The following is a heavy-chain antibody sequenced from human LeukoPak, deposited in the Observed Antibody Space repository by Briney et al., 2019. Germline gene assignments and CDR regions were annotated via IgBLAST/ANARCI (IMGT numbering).Heavy chain of an antibody. CDR3: ARTIENWNDLVHYYYYYMDV. J-gene: IGHJ6*03. CDR1: GGSISSYY. V-gene: IGHV4-4*07. D-gene: IGHD1-1*01. Sequence: PSETLSLTCTVSGGSISSYYWSWIRQPAGKGLEWIGRIYTSGSTNYNPSLKSRVTMSVDTSKNQFSLKLSSVTAADTAVYYCARTIENWNDLVHYYYYYMDVWGKGTTVTVSS. CDR2: IYTSGST.